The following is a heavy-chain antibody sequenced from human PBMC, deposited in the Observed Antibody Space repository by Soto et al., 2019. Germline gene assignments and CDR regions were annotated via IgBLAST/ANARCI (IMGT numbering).Heavy chain of an antibody. CDR3: AKDHREPVFRHYYYMDV. D-gene: IGHD1-1*01. Sequence: QVQLVESGGGVVQPGRSLRLSCAASGFTFSSYGMHWVRQAPGKGLEWVAVISYDGSNKYYVDSVKGRFTISRDNSKNTLYLQMNSLRAEDTAVYYCAKDHREPVFRHYYYMDVWGKGTTVTVSS. J-gene: IGHJ6*03. CDR2: ISYDGSNK. V-gene: IGHV3-30*18. CDR1: GFTFSSYG.